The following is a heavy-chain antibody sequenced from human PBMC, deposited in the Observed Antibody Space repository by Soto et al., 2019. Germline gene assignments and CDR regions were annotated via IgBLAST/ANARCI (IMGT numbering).Heavy chain of an antibody. V-gene: IGHV3-23*01. Sequence: PGGSLRLSCAASGFTFSSYAMSWVRQAPGKGLEWVSAISGSGGSTYYADSVKGRFTISRDNSKNTLYLQMNSLRAEDTAVYYCAGLPAGYGRAYFDYWGQGTLVTVSS. CDR3: AGLPAGYGRAYFDY. CDR1: GFTFSSYA. CDR2: ISGSGGST. D-gene: IGHD1-1*01. J-gene: IGHJ4*02.